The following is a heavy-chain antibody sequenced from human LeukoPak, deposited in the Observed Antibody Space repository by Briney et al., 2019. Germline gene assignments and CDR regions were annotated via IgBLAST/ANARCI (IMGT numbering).Heavy chain of an antibody. CDR2: INHSGTT. Sequence: PSETLSLTCAVYGGPFSGYYWSWIRQPPGKGLEWIGEINHSGTTSYNPSLKSRVTISVDTSKNQFSLKLSSVTAADTAVYYCARVESSWYPDYWGQGTLVTVSS. CDR1: GGPFSGYY. D-gene: IGHD6-13*01. CDR3: ARVESSWYPDY. V-gene: IGHV4-34*01. J-gene: IGHJ4*02.